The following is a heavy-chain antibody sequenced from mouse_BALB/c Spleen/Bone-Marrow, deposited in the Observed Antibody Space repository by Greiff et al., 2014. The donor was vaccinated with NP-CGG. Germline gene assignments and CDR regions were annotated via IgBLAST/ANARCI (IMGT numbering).Heavy chain of an antibody. Sequence: VQLQQSGAGLMKPGASVKISCKATGYTFSSYWIEWVKQRPGHGLEWIGEILPGSGSTNYNEKFKGKATFTADTSSNTAYMQLSSLTSEDSAVYYCATGGSPMDYWGQGTSVTVSS. CDR1: GYTFSSYW. D-gene: IGHD1-1*02. CDR3: ATGGSPMDY. J-gene: IGHJ4*01. V-gene: IGHV1-9*01. CDR2: ILPGSGST.